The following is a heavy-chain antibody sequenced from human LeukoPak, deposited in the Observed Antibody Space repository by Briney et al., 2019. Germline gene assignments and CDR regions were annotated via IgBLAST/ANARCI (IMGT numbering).Heavy chain of an antibody. CDR1: GGSISSGDYY. CDR2: VYYSGST. Sequence: SQTLSLTCTVSGGSISSGDYYWSWIRQPPGKGLEWIGYVYYSGSTYYNPSLKSRVTISVDTSKNQFSLKLSSVTAADTAVYYCARVEYSYGYPTKNWGQGTLVTVSS. V-gene: IGHV4-30-4*01. CDR3: ARVEYSYGYPTKN. J-gene: IGHJ4*02. D-gene: IGHD5-18*01.